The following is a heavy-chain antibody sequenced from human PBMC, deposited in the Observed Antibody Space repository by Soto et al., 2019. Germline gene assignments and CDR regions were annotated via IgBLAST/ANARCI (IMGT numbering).Heavy chain of an antibody. CDR3: ARVGVGATYFDY. Sequence: QVQLVESGGGVVQPGRSLRLSCAASGFTFSSYGMHWVRQAPGKGLEWVAVIWYDGSNKYYADSVKGRFTISRDNSKNTLYLQMNSLRAEDTAVYYCARVGVGATYFDYWGQGTLVTVSS. CDR1: GFTFSSYG. J-gene: IGHJ4*02. D-gene: IGHD1-26*01. CDR2: IWYDGSNK. V-gene: IGHV3-33*01.